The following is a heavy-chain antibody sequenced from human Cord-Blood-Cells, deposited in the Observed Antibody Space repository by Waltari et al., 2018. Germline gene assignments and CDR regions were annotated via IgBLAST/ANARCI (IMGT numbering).Heavy chain of an antibody. CDR2: IRYDGSNK. J-gene: IGHJ4*02. V-gene: IGHV3-30*02. D-gene: IGHD3-3*01. Sequence: QVQLVESGGGVVQPGGSLRLSCEASGFTLRSYGITWLRQAPGKGLEWVAFIRYDGSNKYYADSVKGRFTISRDNSKNTLYLQMNSLRAEDTAVYYCAKGAIWSGYLYWGQGTLVTVSS. CDR3: AKGAIWSGYLY. CDR1: GFTLRSYG.